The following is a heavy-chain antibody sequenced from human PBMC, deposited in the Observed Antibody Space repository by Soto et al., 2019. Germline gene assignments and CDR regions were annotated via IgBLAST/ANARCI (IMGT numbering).Heavy chain of an antibody. Sequence: SETLSLTCTVSGGSVSSGSYCWSWIRQPPGKGLEWIGYIYYSGSTNYNPSLKSRVTISVDTSKNQFSLKLSSVTAADTAVYYCARDLGGDIVVVPAIHRPYWFDPWGQGTLVTVSS. CDR1: GGSVSSGSYC. D-gene: IGHD2-2*01. J-gene: IGHJ5*02. CDR3: ARDLGGDIVVVPAIHRPYWFDP. V-gene: IGHV4-61*01. CDR2: IYYSGST.